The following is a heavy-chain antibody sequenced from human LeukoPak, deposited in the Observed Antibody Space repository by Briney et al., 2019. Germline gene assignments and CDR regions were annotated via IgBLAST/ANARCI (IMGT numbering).Heavy chain of an antibody. V-gene: IGHV3-9*01. CDR2: ISWNSGSI. J-gene: IGHJ5*02. CDR1: GFTFDDYA. Sequence: TGGSLRLSCAASGFTFDDYAMHWVRQAPGKGLEWVSGISWNSGSIGYADSVKGRFTISRDNAKNSLYLQMNSLRAEDTALYYCAKGQYQLLYGGIDPWGQGTLVTVSS. D-gene: IGHD2-2*02. CDR3: AKGQYQLLYGGIDP.